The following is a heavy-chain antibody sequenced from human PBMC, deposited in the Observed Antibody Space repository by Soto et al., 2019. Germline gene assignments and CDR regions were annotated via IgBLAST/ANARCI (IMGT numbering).Heavy chain of an antibody. D-gene: IGHD3-22*01. CDR3: ARNYYDSSGYRSDY. V-gene: IGHV1-2*02. Sequence: GHSVKVACKASGYTFTGYYMHWVRQAPGQGLEWMGWINPNSGGTNYAQKFQGRVTMTRDTSISTAYMELSRLRSDDTAVYYCARNYYDSSGYRSDYWGPGTLVSLS. CDR1: GYTFTGYY. J-gene: IGHJ4*02. CDR2: INPNSGGT.